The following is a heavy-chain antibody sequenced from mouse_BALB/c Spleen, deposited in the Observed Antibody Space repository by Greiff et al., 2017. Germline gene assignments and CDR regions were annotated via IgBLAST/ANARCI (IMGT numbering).Heavy chain of an antibody. CDR1: GFNIKDYY. V-gene: IGHV14-4*02. CDR2: IDPENGDT. Sequence: VQLKESGAELVRSGASVKLSCTASGFNIKDYYMHWVKQRPEQGLEWIGWIDPENGDTEYAPKFQGKATMTADTSSNTAYLQLSSLTSEDTAVYYCNGGPMITKDPYWGQGTLVTVSA. CDR3: NGGPMITKDPY. D-gene: IGHD2-4*01. J-gene: IGHJ3*01.